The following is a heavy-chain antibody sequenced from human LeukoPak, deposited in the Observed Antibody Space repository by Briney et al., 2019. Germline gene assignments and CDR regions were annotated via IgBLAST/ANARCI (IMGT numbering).Heavy chain of an antibody. CDR3: ARGNSMVREHWYFDL. V-gene: IGHV1-69*05. Sequence: ASVKVSCKASGGTFSSYAISWVRQAPGQGLEWMRRIIPIFGTANYAQKFQGRVTITTDESTSTAYMELSSLRSEDTAVYYCARGNSMVREHWYFDLWGRGTLVTVSS. J-gene: IGHJ2*01. CDR2: IIPIFGTA. CDR1: GGTFSSYA. D-gene: IGHD3-10*01.